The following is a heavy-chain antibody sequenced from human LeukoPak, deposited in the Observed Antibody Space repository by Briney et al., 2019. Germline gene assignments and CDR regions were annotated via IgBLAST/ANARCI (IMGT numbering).Heavy chain of an antibody. CDR3: ARERAVGATTSWFDP. CDR2: INAGNGNT. V-gene: IGHV1-3*01. D-gene: IGHD1-26*01. CDR1: GYTFTIYA. J-gene: IGHJ5*02. Sequence: ASVKVSCKASGYTFTIYAMHWVRQTPGQRLEWMGWINAGNGNTKYSQKFQGRVTITRDTSASTAYMELSSLRSEDTAVFYCARERAVGATTSWFDPWGQGTLVTVSS.